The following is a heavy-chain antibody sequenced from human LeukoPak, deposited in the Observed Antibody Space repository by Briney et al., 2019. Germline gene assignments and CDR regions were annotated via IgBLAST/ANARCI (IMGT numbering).Heavy chain of an antibody. J-gene: IGHJ4*02. CDR3: ARLYCSGTSCLFDY. V-gene: IGHV3-64*01. D-gene: IGHD2-15*01. Sequence: QPGGSLRLSCAASGFTFSSYAMHWVRQAPGKGLEYVSAISSNGGSTYYANSVKGRFTISRDNSKNTLYLQMGRLRAEDMAVYYCARLYCSGTSCLFDYWGQGTLVTVSS. CDR2: ISSNGGST. CDR1: GFTFSSYA.